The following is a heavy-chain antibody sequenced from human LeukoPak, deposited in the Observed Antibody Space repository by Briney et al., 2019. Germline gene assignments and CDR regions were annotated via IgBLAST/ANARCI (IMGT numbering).Heavy chain of an antibody. Sequence: ASVKVSCKASGYTFTSYYMHWVRQAPGQGLEWKGIINPSGGSTSYAQKFQGRVTMTRDTSTSTVYMELSSLRSEDTAVYYCARKYCSITCCYVYYFDYWGQGTLVTVS. J-gene: IGHJ4*02. CDR3: ARKYCSITCCYVYYFDY. D-gene: IGHD2-2*01. CDR1: GYTFTSYY. CDR2: INPSGGST. V-gene: IGHV1-46*01.